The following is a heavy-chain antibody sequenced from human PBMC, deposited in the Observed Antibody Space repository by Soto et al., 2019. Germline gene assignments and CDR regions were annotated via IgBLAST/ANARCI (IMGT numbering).Heavy chain of an antibody. Sequence: SETLSLTCTVSGGSVSSGSYHWGWIRRPPGKGLEWIGRIHNSGTTYYNASLKSRLSISIDTSKNQFSLKLSSVTAADTAVYHCERHPIYATGWQIDYWGQGALVTVSS. CDR1: GGSVSSGSYH. V-gene: IGHV4-39*01. D-gene: IGHD2-2*01. J-gene: IGHJ4*02. CDR2: IHNSGTT. CDR3: ERHPIYATGWQIDY.